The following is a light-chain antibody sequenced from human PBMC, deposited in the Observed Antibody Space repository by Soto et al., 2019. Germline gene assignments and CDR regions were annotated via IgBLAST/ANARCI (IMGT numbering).Light chain of an antibody. Sequence: QSVLTQPASVSLSPGQSITISCTGTSSDVESYDFVSLYQQHPGKAPKLLIYEGSKRPSGVSDRFSGSKSGNTASLTISGLQAEDEADYHCSSYAGIRTYVFGSGTKVTVL. CDR2: EGS. V-gene: IGLV2-23*01. J-gene: IGLJ1*01. CDR3: SSYAGIRTYV. CDR1: SSDVESYDF.